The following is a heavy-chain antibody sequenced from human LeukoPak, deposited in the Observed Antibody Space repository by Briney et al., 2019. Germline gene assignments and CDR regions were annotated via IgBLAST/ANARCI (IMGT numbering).Heavy chain of an antibody. D-gene: IGHD7-27*01. V-gene: IGHV1-2*02. CDR1: GYTFTGYY. CDR2: INPNSGGT. CDR3: AREHVGNNYYYYGMEV. Sequence: ASVKVSCKASGYTFTGYYMHWVRQAPGQGLEWMGWINPNSGGTNYAQKFQGRVTMTRDPSISTAYMELSRLRSDDTAVYYCAREHVGNNYYYYGMEVWGQGTTVTVS. J-gene: IGHJ6*02.